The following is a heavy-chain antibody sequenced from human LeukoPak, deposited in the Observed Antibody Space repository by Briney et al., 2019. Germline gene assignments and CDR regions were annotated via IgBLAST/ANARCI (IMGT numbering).Heavy chain of an antibody. CDR2: INHSGST. CDR1: GGSFSGYY. V-gene: IGHV4-34*01. Sequence: SETLSLTCAVYGGSFSGYYWSWIRQPPGKGLEWIGEINHSGSTNYNPSLKSRVTISVDTSKNQFSLKLSSVTAADTAVYYCASSVAQYYYDSSGYYPFDYWGQGTLVTVSS. CDR3: ASSVAQYYYDSSGYYPFDY. D-gene: IGHD3-22*01. J-gene: IGHJ4*02.